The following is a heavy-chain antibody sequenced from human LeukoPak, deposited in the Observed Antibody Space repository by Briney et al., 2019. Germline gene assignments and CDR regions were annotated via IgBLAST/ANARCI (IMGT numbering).Heavy chain of an antibody. CDR1: GFTVSSNY. J-gene: IGHJ4*02. Sequence: AGGSLRLSCAASGFTVSSNYMSWVRQAPGKGLEWVSVIYSSATTSYADSVKGRFTISRDNSLNTLFPQINSLRAEDTAVYYCARGRYFDFWGQGTLVTVSS. CDR3: ARGRYFDF. V-gene: IGHV3-53*01. CDR2: IYSSATT.